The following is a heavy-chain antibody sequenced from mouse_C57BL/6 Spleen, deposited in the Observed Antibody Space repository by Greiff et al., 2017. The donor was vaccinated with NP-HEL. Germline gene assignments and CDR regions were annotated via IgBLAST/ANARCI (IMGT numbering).Heavy chain of an antibody. D-gene: IGHD4-1*01. Sequence: VQLQQSGAELVRPGTSVKLSCKASGYTFTSYWMHWVKQRPGQGLEWIGVIDPSDSYTNYNQKFKGKATLTVDTSSSTAYMQLSSLTSEYSAVYYCARRELGPYYYAMDYWGQGTSVTVSS. J-gene: IGHJ4*01. CDR2: IDPSDSYT. V-gene: IGHV1-59*01. CDR3: ARRELGPYYYAMDY. CDR1: GYTFTSYW.